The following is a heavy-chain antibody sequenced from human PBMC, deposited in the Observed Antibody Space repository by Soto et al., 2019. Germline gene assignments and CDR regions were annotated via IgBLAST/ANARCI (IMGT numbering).Heavy chain of an antibody. CDR3: AREVVAAAGTFLIYYYGMDV. Sequence: QVQLVESGGGVVQPGRSLRLSCAASGFTFSSYGMHWVRQAPGKGLEWVAVIWYDGSNKYYADSVKGRFTISRDNSKNTLYLQMNSLRAEDTAVYYCAREVVAAAGTFLIYYYGMDVWGQGTTVTVSS. V-gene: IGHV3-33*01. J-gene: IGHJ6*02. D-gene: IGHD6-13*01. CDR2: IWYDGSNK. CDR1: GFTFSSYG.